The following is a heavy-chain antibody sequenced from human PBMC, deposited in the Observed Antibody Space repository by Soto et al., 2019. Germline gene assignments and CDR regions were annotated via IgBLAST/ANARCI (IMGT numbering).Heavy chain of an antibody. CDR1: GDSVSSNSAG. Sequence: SQTLSLTCVITGDSVSSNSAGWSWVRQSPSRGLEWLGRTYYRSKWYYEYAVSVRGRIAINPQTSKNQYSLQLNSVPPEDTAVYFCARGEQYSGRIFDYWGQGTLVTVSS. CDR3: ARGEQYSGRIFDY. V-gene: IGHV6-1*01. D-gene: IGHD1-26*01. J-gene: IGHJ4*01. CDR2: TYYRSKWYY.